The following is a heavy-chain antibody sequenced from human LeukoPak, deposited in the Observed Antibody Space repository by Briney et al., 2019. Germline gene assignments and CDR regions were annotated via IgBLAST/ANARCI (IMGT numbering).Heavy chain of an antibody. CDR2: INHSGST. J-gene: IGHJ4*02. V-gene: IGHV4-34*01. D-gene: IGHD6-6*01. CDR3: ARESEEQLVLFDY. CDR1: GGSFSGYY. Sequence: SETLSLTCAVYGGSFSGYYWSWIRQPPGKGLEWIGEINHSGSTNYNPSLKSRVTISVDTSKNQFSLKLSSVTAADTAVYYCARESEEQLVLFDYWSQGTLVTVSS.